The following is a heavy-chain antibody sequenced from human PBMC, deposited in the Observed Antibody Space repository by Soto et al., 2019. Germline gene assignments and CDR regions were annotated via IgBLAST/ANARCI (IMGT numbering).Heavy chain of an antibody. J-gene: IGHJ5*02. D-gene: IGHD3-3*01. Sequence: EVQLVESGGGLVKPGGSLRLSCAASGFTFSDYSMNWVRQAPGKGLEWVSSISRSSSYIYYADSVKGRFTISRDNAETSLELQMNSLAAEDTAVYYCARITPPSDVWTGYFGNWFDPWGQGTLVTVSS. V-gene: IGHV3-21*01. CDR1: GFTFSDYS. CDR2: ISRSSSYI. CDR3: ARITPPSDVWTGYFGNWFDP.